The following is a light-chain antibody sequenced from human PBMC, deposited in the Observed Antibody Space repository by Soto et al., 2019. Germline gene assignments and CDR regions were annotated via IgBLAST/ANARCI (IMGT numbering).Light chain of an antibody. Sequence: EIVITQSPATLSVSRGERATLSCRASQSVSSNLAWYQKKPGQAPRLLIYGASNRATGIPDRFSGSGSGTDLTLTISRLEPEDFAAYYCQQYSNWPPVTFGGGTKVDIK. CDR1: QSVSSN. CDR3: QQYSNWPPVT. J-gene: IGKJ4*01. CDR2: GAS. V-gene: IGKV3D-15*01.